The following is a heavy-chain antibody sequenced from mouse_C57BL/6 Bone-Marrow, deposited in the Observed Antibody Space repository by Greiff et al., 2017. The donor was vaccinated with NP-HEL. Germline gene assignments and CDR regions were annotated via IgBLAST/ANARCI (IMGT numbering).Heavy chain of an antibody. CDR1: GYAFSSSW. V-gene: IGHV1-82*01. D-gene: IGHD1-1*01. CDR2: IYPGDGDT. CDR3: ARRGYYGSSYWYFDV. J-gene: IGHJ1*03. Sequence: VQLVESGPELVKPGASVKISCKASGYAFSSSWMNWVKQRPGKGLEWIGRIYPGDGDTNYNGKFKGKATLTADKSSSTAYMQLSSLTSEDSAVYFCARRGYYGSSYWYFDVWGTGTTVTVSS.